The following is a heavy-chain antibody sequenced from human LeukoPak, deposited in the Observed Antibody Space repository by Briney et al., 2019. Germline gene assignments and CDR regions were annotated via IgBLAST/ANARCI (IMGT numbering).Heavy chain of an antibody. CDR1: GGSFSPYY. D-gene: IGHD6-19*01. Sequence: SETLSLTCTVSGGSFSPYYWTWIRQPPGKSLEWIGYIYHSENTNYNPSLKSRVTISVDTSKNQFSLNLSSLTAADTAVYYCARLIAGSGWYRLDYWGQGALVTVSS. CDR3: ARLIAGSGWYRLDY. J-gene: IGHJ4*02. V-gene: IGHV4-59*01. CDR2: IYHSENT.